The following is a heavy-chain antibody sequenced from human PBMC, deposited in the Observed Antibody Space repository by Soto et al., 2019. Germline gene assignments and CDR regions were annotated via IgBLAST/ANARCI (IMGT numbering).Heavy chain of an antibody. D-gene: IGHD3-3*01. V-gene: IGHV4-30-4*01. CDR3: ARGTYDFWNLYYFDY. J-gene: IGHJ4*01. Sequence: PSETLSLTCTVSGGSISSGDYYWSWIRQPPGKGLEWIGYIHYSGSTYYNPSLKSRVTISVDTSKNQFSLKLSSVTAADTAVYYCARGTYDFWNLYYFDYWGHGTLVTVSS. CDR1: GGSISSGDYY. CDR2: IHYSGST.